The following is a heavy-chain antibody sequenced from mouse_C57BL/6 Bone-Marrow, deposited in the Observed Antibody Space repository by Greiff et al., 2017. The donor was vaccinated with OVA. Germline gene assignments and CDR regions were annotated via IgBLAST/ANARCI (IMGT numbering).Heavy chain of an antibody. D-gene: IGHD1-1*01. CDR3: ARKGSGIRDFYV. J-gene: IGHJ1*03. CDR1: GYTFTSYW. V-gene: IGHV1-50*01. CDR2: IDPSDSYT. Sequence: QVQLQQPGAELVKPGASVKLSCKASGYTFTSYWMQWVKQRPGQGLEWIGEIDPSDSYTNYNQKFKGKATLHVDTSSSTAYMQLSSLTSEDSAVYYCARKGSGIRDFYVWGTGTTVTVSS.